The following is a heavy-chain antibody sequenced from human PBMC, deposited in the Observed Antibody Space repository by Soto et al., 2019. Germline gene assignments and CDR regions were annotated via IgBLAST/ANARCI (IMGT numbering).Heavy chain of an antibody. J-gene: IGHJ5*02. CDR1: GGSFSGYY. Sequence: QVQLQQWGAGLLKPSETLSLTCAVYGGSFSGYYWSWIRQPPGKGLEWIGEINHSGSTNYNPSLKSRVTIAVDTSKNQFSLKLSSVTAADTAVYYCARGGAAAAIHWFDPWGQGTLVTVSS. CDR2: INHSGST. V-gene: IGHV4-34*01. D-gene: IGHD2-2*02. CDR3: ARGGAAAAIHWFDP.